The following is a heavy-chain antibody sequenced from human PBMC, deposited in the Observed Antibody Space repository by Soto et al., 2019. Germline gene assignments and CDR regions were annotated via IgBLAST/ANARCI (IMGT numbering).Heavy chain of an antibody. CDR3: ASGYQYSSSDYYYGMDV. J-gene: IGHJ6*02. Sequence: ASVKVSCKASGGTFSSYAISWVRQAPGQGLEWMGGIIPIFGTANYAQKFQGRVTITADKSTSTAYMELSSLRSEDTAAYYCASGYQYSSSDYYYGMDVWGQGTTVTVSS. CDR1: GGTFSSYA. D-gene: IGHD6-6*01. V-gene: IGHV1-69*06. CDR2: IIPIFGTA.